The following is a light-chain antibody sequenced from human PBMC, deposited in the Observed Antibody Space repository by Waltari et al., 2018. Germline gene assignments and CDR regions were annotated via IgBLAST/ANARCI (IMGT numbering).Light chain of an antibody. V-gene: IGLV3-25*03. CDR3: QSADSSGTVT. Sequence: SYELTQPPSVSVSPGQTARITCSGDGLAKQYAYRYQQKPAQDPVVVIYKDRGRASGSPARFSGASSGTTVSLTITGVQAEDEADYHCQSADSSGTVTFGGGTKLTVL. CDR1: GLAKQY. CDR2: KDR. J-gene: IGLJ2*01.